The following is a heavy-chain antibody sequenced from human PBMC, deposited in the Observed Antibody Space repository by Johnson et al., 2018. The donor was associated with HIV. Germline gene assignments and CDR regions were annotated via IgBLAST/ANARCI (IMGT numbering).Heavy chain of an antibody. CDR3: ARVSMLFIAADAFDI. Sequence: VQLVESGGGVVQPGRSLRLSCAASGFIFSDYYMTWFRQAPGKGLEWVAAIWYDGNNKYYADSVKGRFTVSRDNSKNTLYLQMNSLRAEDTAVYYCARVSMLFIAADAFDIWGQGTMVTVSS. CDR2: IWYDGNNK. CDR1: GFIFSDYY. V-gene: IGHV3-33*08. D-gene: IGHD2-21*01. J-gene: IGHJ3*02.